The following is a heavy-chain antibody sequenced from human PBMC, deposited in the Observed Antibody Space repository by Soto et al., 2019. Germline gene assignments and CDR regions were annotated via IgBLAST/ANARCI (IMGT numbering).Heavy chain of an antibody. CDR2: MNPNSGNT. CDR1: GYTFTSYD. CDR3: ARDRTYGDYDDYYYYMDV. D-gene: IGHD4-17*01. J-gene: IGHJ6*03. Sequence: ASVKGSCKASGYTFTSYDINWVRQATGQGLEWMGWMNPNSGNTGYAQKFQGRVTMTRNTSISTAYMELSSLRSEDTAVYYCARDRTYGDYDDYYYYMDVWGKGTTVTVSS. V-gene: IGHV1-8*01.